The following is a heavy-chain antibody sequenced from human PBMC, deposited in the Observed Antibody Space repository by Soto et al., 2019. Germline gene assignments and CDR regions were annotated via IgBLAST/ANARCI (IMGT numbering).Heavy chain of an antibody. CDR2: ISYDGSNK. CDR3: AKDPSRLVFEGQMHYYGMDV. V-gene: IGHV3-30*18. D-gene: IGHD3-3*01. Sequence: GGSLRLSCAASGFTFSSYGMHWVRQAPGKGLEWVAVISYDGSNKYYADSVKGRFTISRDNSKNTLYLQMNSLRAEDTAVYYCAKDPSRLVFEGQMHYYGMDVWGQGTTVTVSS. J-gene: IGHJ6*02. CDR1: GFTFSSYG.